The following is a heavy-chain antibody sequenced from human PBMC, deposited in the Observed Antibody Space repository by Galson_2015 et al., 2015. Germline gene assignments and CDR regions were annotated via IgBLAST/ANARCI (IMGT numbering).Heavy chain of an antibody. CDR2: MNPNSGNT. Sequence: SVKVPCKASGYTFTSYDINWVRQATGQGLEWMGWMNPNSGNTGYAQKFQGRVTMTRNTSISTAYMELSSLRSEDTAVYYCARGGDCSSTSCYGNWFDPWGQGTLVTVSS. D-gene: IGHD2-2*01. CDR3: ARGGDCSSTSCYGNWFDP. CDR1: GYTFTSYD. V-gene: IGHV1-8*01. J-gene: IGHJ5*02.